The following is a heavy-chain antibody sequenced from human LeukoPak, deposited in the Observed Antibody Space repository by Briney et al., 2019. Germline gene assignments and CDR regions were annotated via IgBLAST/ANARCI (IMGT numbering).Heavy chain of an antibody. Sequence: PSETLSLTCTVSGGSISSGDYYWSWIRQPPGKGLEWIGYIYYSGSTNYNPSLKSRVTISVDTSKNQFSLKLSSVTAADTAVYYCARVARLTGNQESYYYGMDVWGQGTTVTVSS. CDR2: IYYSGST. CDR3: ARVARLTGNQESYYYGMDV. D-gene: IGHD3-9*01. J-gene: IGHJ6*02. CDR1: GGSISSGDYY. V-gene: IGHV4-61*08.